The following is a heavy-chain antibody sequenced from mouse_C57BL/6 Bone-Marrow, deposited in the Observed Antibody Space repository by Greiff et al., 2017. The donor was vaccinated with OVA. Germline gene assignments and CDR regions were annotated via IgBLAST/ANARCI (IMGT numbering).Heavy chain of an antibody. CDR3: ARHPRRFAY. Sequence: EVQLMESGGDLVKPGGSLKLSCAASGFTFSSYGMSWVRQTPDKRLEWVATISSGGSYTYYPDSVKGRFTISRDNAKNTLYLQMSSLKAEDTAMYYCARHPRRFAYWGQGTLVTVSA. CDR2: ISSGGSYT. CDR1: GFTFSSYG. J-gene: IGHJ3*01. V-gene: IGHV5-6*01.